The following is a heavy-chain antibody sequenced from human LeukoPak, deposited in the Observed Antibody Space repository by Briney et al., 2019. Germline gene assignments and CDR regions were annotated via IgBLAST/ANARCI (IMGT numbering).Heavy chain of an antibody. Sequence: PGGSLRLSCAASGFTFSSYAMSWVRQAPGKGLEWVSAISGSGGSTYYADSVKGRFTISRDNSKNTLYLQMNSLRAEDTAVYYCANHPVKYYDFWSGSLGYWGQGTQVTVSS. D-gene: IGHD3-3*01. CDR2: ISGSGGST. CDR1: GFTFSSYA. CDR3: ANHPVKYYDFWSGSLGY. J-gene: IGHJ4*02. V-gene: IGHV3-23*01.